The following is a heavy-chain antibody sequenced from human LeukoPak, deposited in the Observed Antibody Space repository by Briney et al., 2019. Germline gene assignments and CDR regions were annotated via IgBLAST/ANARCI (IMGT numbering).Heavy chain of an antibody. V-gene: IGHV1-24*01. D-gene: IGHD4-23*01. Sequence: ASVKVSRKVSGYTLTELSMHWVRQAPGKGLEWMGGFDPEDGETIYAQKFQGRVTMTEDTSTDTAYMELSSLRSEDTAVYYCATDSSTPGPFDYWGQGTLVTVSS. CDR3: ATDSSTPGPFDY. J-gene: IGHJ4*02. CDR2: FDPEDGET. CDR1: GYTLTELS.